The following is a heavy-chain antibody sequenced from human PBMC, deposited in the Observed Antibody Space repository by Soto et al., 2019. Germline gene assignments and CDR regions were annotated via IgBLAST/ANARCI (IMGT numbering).Heavy chain of an antibody. J-gene: IGHJ4*02. D-gene: IGHD6-6*01. Sequence: EVQLVQSGAEVKKPGESLKISCKGSGYSFTSYWIGWVRQMPGKGLEWMGIIYPGDSDTRHSPSFQGQVTISADTSISPAYLQWSSLKASDTAMYYCARDHSIAAPMGFSDYWGQGTLVTVSS. CDR1: GYSFTSYW. CDR3: ARDHSIAAPMGFSDY. CDR2: IYPGDSDT. V-gene: IGHV5-51*01.